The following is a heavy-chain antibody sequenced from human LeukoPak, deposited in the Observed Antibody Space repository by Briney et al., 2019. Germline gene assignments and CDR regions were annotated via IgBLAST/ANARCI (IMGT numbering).Heavy chain of an antibody. CDR3: ARHRRIVGGLDY. V-gene: IGHV4-34*01. CDR1: GGSFSGYY. D-gene: IGHD1-26*01. Sequence: SETLSLTCAVYGGSFSGYYWSWIRQPPGKGLEWIGEINHSGSTNYNPSLKSRVTISVDTSKNQFSLKLSSVTAADTAVYYCARHRRIVGGLDYWGQGSLVTVSS. J-gene: IGHJ4*02. CDR2: INHSGST.